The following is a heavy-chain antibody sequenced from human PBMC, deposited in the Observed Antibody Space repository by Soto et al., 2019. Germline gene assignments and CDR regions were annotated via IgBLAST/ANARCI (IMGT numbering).Heavy chain of an antibody. V-gene: IGHV3-23*01. CDR1: GFTFSSYA. J-gene: IGHJ4*02. CDR2: ISGSGGST. Sequence: EVQLLESGGGLVQPGGSLRLSCAASGFTFSSYAMSWVRQAPGKGLEWVSAISGSGGSTYYADSVKGRFTSSRDNSKNTLYLQMNSLRAEDTAVYDCAKILKGGSGGFDYWGQGTLVTVSA. CDR3: AKILKGGSGGFDY. D-gene: IGHD3-16*01.